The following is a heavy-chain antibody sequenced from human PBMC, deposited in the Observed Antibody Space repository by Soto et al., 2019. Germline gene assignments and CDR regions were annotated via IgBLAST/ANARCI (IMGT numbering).Heavy chain of an antibody. D-gene: IGHD1-26*01. V-gene: IGHV3-33*01. Sequence: SWSVSGGASVWACVYYGMHGVCQAQGKGLEWVAVIWYDGSNKYYADSVKGRFTISRDNTKNTLYLQMNSLRAEDTAVYYCARDRGRGSYLFFGFDYWGQGTLVTVSS. J-gene: IGHJ4*02. CDR3: ARDRGRGSYLFFGFDY. CDR2: IWYDGSNK. CDR1: VWACVYYG.